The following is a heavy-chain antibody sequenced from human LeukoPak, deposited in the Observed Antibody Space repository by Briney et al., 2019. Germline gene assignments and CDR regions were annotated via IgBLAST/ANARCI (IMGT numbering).Heavy chain of an antibody. J-gene: IGHJ5*02. CDR1: KFIFIDSP. CDR2: IPPDGTSK. CDR3: ARDPLSPEP. Sequence: GRSLRLSCVASKFIFIDSPMHWVRQPPGKGLQWVAVIPPDGTSKYYADSVKGRFTISRDNSKDTLFLQTESLRIEDTAVYYCARDPLSPEPWGQGTLVTVSS. V-gene: IGHV3-30-3*01.